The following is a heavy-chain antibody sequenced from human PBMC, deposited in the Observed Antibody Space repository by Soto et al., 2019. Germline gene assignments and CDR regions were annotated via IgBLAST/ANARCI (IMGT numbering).Heavy chain of an antibody. D-gene: IGHD1-26*01. CDR2: ISNDGTSE. J-gene: IGHJ4*02. CDR1: GFTFSNFG. V-gene: IGHV3-30*03. CDR3: AGGSGSYYV. Sequence: ESVGGVVHPEKSLRLSCAASGFTFSNFGMHWVRQAPGKGLEWVAVISNDGTSENYAQSVKGRFTISRDNSKNTLYLQMNSLRAEDTAVYYCAGGSGSYYVWGQGTLVTVSS.